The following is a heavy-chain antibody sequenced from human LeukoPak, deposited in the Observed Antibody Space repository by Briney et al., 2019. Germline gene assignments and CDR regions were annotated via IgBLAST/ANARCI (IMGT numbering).Heavy chain of an antibody. V-gene: IGHV3-43*02. CDR2: ISRDGAST. Sequence: AGSLRLSCAASGFTFDDYAMHCVRQAPGKVLEWVSLISRDGASTYYADSVKGRFTISRDNSKNSLYLQMNSLRTEDTAWYYCANLFGYWGQGTLVTVSS. CDR3: ANLFGY. J-gene: IGHJ4*02. CDR1: GFTFDDYA.